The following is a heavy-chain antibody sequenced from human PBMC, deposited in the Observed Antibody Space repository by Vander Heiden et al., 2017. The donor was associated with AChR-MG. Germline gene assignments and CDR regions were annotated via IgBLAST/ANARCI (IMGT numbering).Heavy chain of an antibody. CDR2: IYPSDSDT. J-gene: IGHJ4*02. Sequence: EVQLVQSGAEVKKPGESLKIACKASGYLFTTYWIGWVRQKPGKGLEWMGSIYPSDSDTKYSPSFRGQVTISADKSITTAYLQWSSLEASDTAMYFCTRQEAETLPDYWGQGTLVTVSS. CDR3: TRQEAETLPDY. CDR1: GYLFTTYW. D-gene: IGHD2-15*01. V-gene: IGHV5-51*01.